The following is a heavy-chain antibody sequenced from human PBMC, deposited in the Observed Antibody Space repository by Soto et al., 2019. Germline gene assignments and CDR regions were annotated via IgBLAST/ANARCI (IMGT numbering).Heavy chain of an antibody. CDR3: ARWSTYYYDTSGYCDL. CDR2: IDPNGGGT. J-gene: IGHJ4*02. D-gene: IGHD3-22*01. Sequence: QVQLVQSGAEVKKPGASVKVSCKASGYTFTGYYMHWLRQAPGKGLKGMGWIDPNGGGTNYAQKFQGWVTMTRDTSINTAYMELSRLTSDDTAVYYCARWSTYYYDTSGYCDLWGQGTLVTVSS. CDR1: GYTFTGYY. V-gene: IGHV1-2*04.